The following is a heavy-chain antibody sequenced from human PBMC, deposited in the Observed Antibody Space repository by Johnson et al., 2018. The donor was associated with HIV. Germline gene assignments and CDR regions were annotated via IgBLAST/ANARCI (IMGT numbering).Heavy chain of an antibody. Sequence: QEQLVESGGGVVQPGRSLRLSCAAYGFTFSDYYMSWIRQAPGKGLEWVSYISSSGSTIYYEDSVKGRFTISRDNAKNSLYLQMKSLRSEDTAVYYCASDMFGRYYYDSSGYSEDAFDIWGQGTMVTVSS. CDR2: ISSSGSTI. J-gene: IGHJ3*02. CDR1: GFTFSDYY. CDR3: ASDMFGRYYYDSSGYSEDAFDI. D-gene: IGHD3-22*01. V-gene: IGHV3-11*04.